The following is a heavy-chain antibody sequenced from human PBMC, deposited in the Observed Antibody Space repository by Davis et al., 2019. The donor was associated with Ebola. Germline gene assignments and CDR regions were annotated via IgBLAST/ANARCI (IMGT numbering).Heavy chain of an antibody. CDR3: ARSPIYYYYGMDV. J-gene: IGHJ6*02. CDR1: GGSISSYY. Sequence: MPSETLSLTCTVSGGSISSYYWNWIRQPPGKGLEWIGYIYYSGSTNYNPSLKSRVTISVDTSKNQFSLKLSSVTAADTAVYYCARSPIYYYYGMDVWGQGTTVTVSS. CDR2: IYYSGST. V-gene: IGHV4-59*01.